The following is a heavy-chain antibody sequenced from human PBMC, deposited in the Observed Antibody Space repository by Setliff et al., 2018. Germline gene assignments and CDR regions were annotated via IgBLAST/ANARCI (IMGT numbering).Heavy chain of an antibody. J-gene: IGHJ4*02. CDR2: MNPTSGNT. D-gene: IGHD3-3*01. CDR1: GYTFTSYD. Sequence: GASVKVSCKASGYTFTSYDINWVRQATGQGLEWMGWMNPTSGNTGYAQNLQGRVTMTIDTSTSTAYMELRSLRSDDTAVYYCARVPRLEWLLPTFDSWGQGTLVTVSS. CDR3: ARVPRLEWLLPTFDS. V-gene: IGHV1-8*01.